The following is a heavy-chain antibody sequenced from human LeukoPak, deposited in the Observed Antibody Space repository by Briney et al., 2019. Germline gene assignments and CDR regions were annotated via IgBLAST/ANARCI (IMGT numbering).Heavy chain of an antibody. CDR2: INHSGST. Sequence: PSETLSLTCAVYGGSFSGYYWSWIRQPPGKGLEWIGEINHSGSTNYNPSLKTRVTISVDTSKNQFSLKLSSVTAADTAVYYCARGRTYYYGSGSYSLRYYFDYWGQGTLVTVSS. CDR3: ARGRTYYYGSGSYSLRYYFDY. V-gene: IGHV4-34*01. J-gene: IGHJ4*02. CDR1: GGSFSGYY. D-gene: IGHD3-10*01.